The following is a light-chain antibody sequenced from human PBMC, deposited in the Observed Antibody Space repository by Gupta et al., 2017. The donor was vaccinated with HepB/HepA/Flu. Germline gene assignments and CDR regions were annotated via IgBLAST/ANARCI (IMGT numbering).Light chain of an antibody. Sequence: VLTQSPDFQSVSPEGKVTITCRASQSVGTDLHWYRQKPGQSPMLLIKFASQSLSGVPPRIIGSGSGTYFTPTISSPRAEDAATYYCQQSDFLPLTFGGGTKVEIK. J-gene: IGKJ4*01. CDR1: QSVGTD. CDR2: FAS. CDR3: QQSDFLPLT. V-gene: IGKV6-21*01.